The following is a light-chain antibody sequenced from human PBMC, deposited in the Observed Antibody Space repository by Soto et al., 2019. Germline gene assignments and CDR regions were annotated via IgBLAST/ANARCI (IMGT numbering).Light chain of an antibody. Sequence: QSALTQPASVSGSPGQSITISCTGTSSDGGGYNYVSWYQQHPGKAPKLMIYEVSNRPSGVSNRFSGSKSGNTASLTISGLQAEDEAAYYCSSYTSSSTYVFGTGTKVTVL. V-gene: IGLV2-14*01. J-gene: IGLJ1*01. CDR1: SSDGGGYNY. CDR3: SSYTSSSTYV. CDR2: EVS.